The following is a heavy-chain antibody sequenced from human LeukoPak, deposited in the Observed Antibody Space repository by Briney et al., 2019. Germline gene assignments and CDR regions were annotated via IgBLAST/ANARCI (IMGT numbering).Heavy chain of an antibody. CDR1: GYTFTSYA. Sequence: ASVKVSCKASGYTFTSYAMHWVRQAPGQRLEWMGWINAGNGNTKYSQKFQGRVTMTTDTSTNTAYMELRSLRSDDTAVYYCARDGAPYCSSASCYESTGWRNWFDPWGQGTLVTVSS. CDR3: ARDGAPYCSSASCYESTGWRNWFDP. J-gene: IGHJ5*02. V-gene: IGHV1-3*01. D-gene: IGHD2-2*01. CDR2: INAGNGNT.